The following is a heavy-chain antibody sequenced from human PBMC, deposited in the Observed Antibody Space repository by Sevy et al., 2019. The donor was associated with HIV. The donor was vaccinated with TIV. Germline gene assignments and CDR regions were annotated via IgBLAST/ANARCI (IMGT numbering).Heavy chain of an antibody. V-gene: IGHV1-69*13. CDR3: SRGGGLGNCGGGSCYSGHY. Sequence: RASVKVSCKASGGPFRSYAISWVRQAPGQGLEWMGGITPIFGTANYAQKFQGRVSITADESTTTVYLELTSLRSEDTAGYYCSRGGGLGNCGGGSCYSGHYWGQGTLVTVSS. CDR2: ITPIFGTA. J-gene: IGHJ4*02. D-gene: IGHD2-15*01. CDR1: GGPFRSYA.